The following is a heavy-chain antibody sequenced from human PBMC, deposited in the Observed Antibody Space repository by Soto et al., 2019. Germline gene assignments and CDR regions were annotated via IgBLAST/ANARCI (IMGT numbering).Heavy chain of an antibody. CDR3: DTQGDAYNPLDY. V-gene: IGHV1-2*02. CDR2: INPNSGGT. CDR1: GWTFTAYY. J-gene: IGHJ4*02. D-gene: IGHD1-1*01. Sequence: AAVKVSCKASGWTFTAYYMHWVRQAPGQGLEWMGWINPNSGGTKYAQKFQGRVTMTRDTSISTAYMELSRLRTDDTAVYYCDTQGDAYNPLDYWGQGTLVTVSS.